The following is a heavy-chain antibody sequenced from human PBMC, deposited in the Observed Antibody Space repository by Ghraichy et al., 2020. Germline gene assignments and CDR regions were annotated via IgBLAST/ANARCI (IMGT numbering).Heavy chain of an antibody. CDR2: ISSSSSYI. V-gene: IGHV3-21*01. Sequence: GGSLRLSCAASGFTFSSYSMNWVRQAPGKGLQWVSSISSSSSYIYYADSVKGRFTISRDNAKNSLYLQMNSLRAEDTAVYYCARDGLDSSGWYATHDAFDIWGQGTMVTVSS. CDR1: GFTFSSYS. D-gene: IGHD6-19*01. CDR3: ARDGLDSSGWYATHDAFDI. J-gene: IGHJ3*02.